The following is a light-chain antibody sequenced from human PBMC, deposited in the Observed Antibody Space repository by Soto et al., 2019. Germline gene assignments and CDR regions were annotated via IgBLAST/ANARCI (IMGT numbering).Light chain of an antibody. V-gene: IGKV3-11*01. CDR1: QSVSTF. CDR2: NAS. J-gene: IGKJ5*01. Sequence: EIVLTQSLATLSLSPGERAILSWRASQSVSTFLAWFQQKPGQPPRLLIYNASNRTTGIPDRFSGSGSGTDFTLTISRLETEDFAVYYCQQHGDWPPITFGPGTRVEIK. CDR3: QQHGDWPPIT.